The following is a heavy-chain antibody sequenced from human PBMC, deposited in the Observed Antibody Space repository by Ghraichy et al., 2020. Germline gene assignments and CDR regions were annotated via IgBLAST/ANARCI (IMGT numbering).Heavy chain of an antibody. CDR1: GGSISSGDYY. J-gene: IGHJ3*02. CDR3: ARWYYYDSSGYWPNDAFDI. D-gene: IGHD3-22*01. Sequence: SETLSLTCTVSGGSISSGDYYWSWIRQPPGKGLEWIGYIYYSGSTYYNPSLKSRVTISVDTSKNQFSLKLSSVTAADTAVYYCARWYYYDSSGYWPNDAFDIWGQGTMVTVSS. CDR2: IYYSGST. V-gene: IGHV4-30-4*08.